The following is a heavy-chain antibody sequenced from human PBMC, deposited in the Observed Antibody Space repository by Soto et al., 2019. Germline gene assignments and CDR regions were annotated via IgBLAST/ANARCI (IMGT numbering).Heavy chain of an antibody. J-gene: IGHJ4*02. Sequence: GASVKVSCKVSGYTLTELSMHWVRQAPGKGLEWMGGFDPEDGETIYAQKFQERVTITRDMSTSTAYMELSSLRSEDTAVYYCAAGGSSFDYWGQGTLVTVS. CDR1: GYTLTELS. V-gene: IGHV1-24*01. CDR3: AAGGSSFDY. CDR2: FDPEDGET. D-gene: IGHD5-12*01.